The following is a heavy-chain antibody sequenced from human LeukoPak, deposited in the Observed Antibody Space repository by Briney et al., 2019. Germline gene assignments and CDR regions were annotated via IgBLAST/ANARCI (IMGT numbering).Heavy chain of an antibody. CDR1: GFIFSQFW. V-gene: IGHV3-74*01. CDR3: AVGRGYDIFDY. Sequence: GGSLRLSCAGSGFIFSQFWMQWVRQVPGKGLVWVSRINGDGSSTNYADSVKGRFTISRDNAKNTLYLQMNSLRVEDTAVYYCAVGRGYDIFDYWGQGTLVTVSS. D-gene: IGHD3-9*01. CDR2: INGDGSST. J-gene: IGHJ4*02.